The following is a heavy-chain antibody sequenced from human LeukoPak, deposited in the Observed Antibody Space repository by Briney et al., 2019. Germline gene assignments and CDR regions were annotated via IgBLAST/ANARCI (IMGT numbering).Heavy chain of an antibody. J-gene: IGHJ5*02. Sequence: SETLSLTCTVSGGSISSSSYYWGWIRQPPGKGLEWIGSIYYSGSTYYNPSLKSRVTISVDTSKNQFSLKLSSVTAADTAVYYCARHPTLFMVRGVITTSWFDPWGQGTLVTVSS. CDR1: GGSISSSSYY. V-gene: IGHV4-39*01. D-gene: IGHD3-10*01. CDR3: ARHPTLFMVRGVITTSWFDP. CDR2: IYYSGST.